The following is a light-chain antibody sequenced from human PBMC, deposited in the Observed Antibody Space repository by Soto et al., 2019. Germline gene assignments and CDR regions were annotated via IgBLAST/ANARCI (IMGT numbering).Light chain of an antibody. CDR2: EVT. V-gene: IGLV2-23*02. Sequence: QSVLTQPASVSGSPGQSITVSCTGTSSDVGSYNLVSWYQQHPGEAPKLMLYEVTKRPSGVSNRFSGSKSGNTASLTISGLQAEDEADYYCCSYAGSSTSVFGSGTKLTVL. J-gene: IGLJ1*01. CDR3: CSYAGSSTSV. CDR1: SSDVGSYNL.